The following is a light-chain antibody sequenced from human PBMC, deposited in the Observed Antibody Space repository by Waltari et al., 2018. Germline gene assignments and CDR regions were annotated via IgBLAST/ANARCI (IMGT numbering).Light chain of an antibody. CDR3: QNHERLPAT. Sequence: VVLTHSPGTLSLSPGERATLSCRASQGIGRYLVWYQQRPGQAPRLLIYAASTRAPGIPDRFSGSGSGTDFTLTISRLEPEDFAVYYCQNHERLPATFGQGTKVEIK. V-gene: IGKV3-20*01. CDR1: QGIGRY. CDR2: AAS. J-gene: IGKJ1*01.